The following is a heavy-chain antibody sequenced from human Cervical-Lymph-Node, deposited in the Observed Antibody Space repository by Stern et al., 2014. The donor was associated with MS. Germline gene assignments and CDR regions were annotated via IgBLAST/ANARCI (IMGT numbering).Heavy chain of an antibody. V-gene: IGHV1-8*01. CDR3: ARGRELLSLDY. CDR2: MNPYSGNA. J-gene: IGHJ4*02. D-gene: IGHD1-26*01. CDR1: GYTFTSYD. Sequence: QVPLVQSGAEVKKPGASVKVSCKASGYTFTSYDINWVRQGTGQGLEWMGWMNPYSGNAVYAQKFQGRVTMTRDTSTSTAYLELTSLRSEDTAVFYCARGRELLSLDYWGQGTLVTVSS.